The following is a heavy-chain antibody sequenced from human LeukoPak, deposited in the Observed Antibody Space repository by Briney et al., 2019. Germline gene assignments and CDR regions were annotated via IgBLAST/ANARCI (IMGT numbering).Heavy chain of an antibody. CDR3: AREGASYYDFWSGYYPYYFDY. J-gene: IGHJ4*02. CDR1: GGSISSGSYY. CDR2: IYTSGST. Sequence: SQTLSLTCTVSGGSISSGSYYWRWLRQPAGKGLEWIGRIYTSGSTNYNPSPKSRVTISVDTSKNQFSLKLSSVTAADTAVYYCAREGASYYDFWSGYYPYYFDYWGQGTLVTVSS. D-gene: IGHD3-3*01. V-gene: IGHV4-61*02.